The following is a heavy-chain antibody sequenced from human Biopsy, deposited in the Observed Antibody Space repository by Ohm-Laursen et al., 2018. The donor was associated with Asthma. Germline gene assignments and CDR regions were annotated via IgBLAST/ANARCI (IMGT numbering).Heavy chain of an antibody. Sequence: SLRLSCTASGFMFRSFGMHWVRQAPGKGLEWVAVISYDGNHKFYEDSVKGRLTISRGNSKNTLYLHMNSLRVEDTAVYYCARGLDYSGRSGFDYWGQGTLVIVSS. CDR1: GFMFRSFG. J-gene: IGHJ4*02. D-gene: IGHD3-10*01. CDR3: ARGLDYSGRSGFDY. CDR2: ISYDGNHK. V-gene: IGHV3-30*03.